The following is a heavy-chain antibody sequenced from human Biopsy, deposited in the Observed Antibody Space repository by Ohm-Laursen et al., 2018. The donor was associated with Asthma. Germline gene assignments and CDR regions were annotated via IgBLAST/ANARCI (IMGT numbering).Heavy chain of an antibody. J-gene: IGHJ4*02. CDR1: GGTFSSYA. V-gene: IGHV1-69*01. CDR3: ARSSHINWGGYFDY. Sequence: GSSVKVSCKASGGTFSSYAISWVRQAPGQGLEWMGGIIPIFGIANYAQKLQGRVTITADESTSTAYMELSSLRSEDTAVYYCARSSHINWGGYFDYWGQGTLVTVSS. CDR2: IIPIFGIA. D-gene: IGHD7-27*01.